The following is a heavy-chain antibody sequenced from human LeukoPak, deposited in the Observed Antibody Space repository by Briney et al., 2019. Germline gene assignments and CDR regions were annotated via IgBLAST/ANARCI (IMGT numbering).Heavy chain of an antibody. CDR2: IKEDGSEK. D-gene: IGHD2-2*01. CDR1: GYIFSSYW. Sequence: GGSLRLSCAASGYIFSSYWMSWVRQAPGKGLEWVANIKEDGSEKYYVDSVKGRFTISRDNAKNSLYLQTNSLRAEDTAVYYCARRALRYCSSTSCPAQYYGVDVWGKGTTVTVSS. CDR3: ARRALRYCSSTSCPAQYYGVDV. J-gene: IGHJ6*04. V-gene: IGHV3-7*03.